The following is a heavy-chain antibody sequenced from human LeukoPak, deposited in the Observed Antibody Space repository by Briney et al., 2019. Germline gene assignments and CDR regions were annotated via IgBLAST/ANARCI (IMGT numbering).Heavy chain of an antibody. CDR2: IIPIFGTA. V-gene: IGHV1-69*13. CDR3: AGGYDFWSGSPYYYYYMDV. CDR1: GGTFSSYA. J-gene: IGHJ6*03. D-gene: IGHD3-3*01. Sequence: SVKVSCKASGGTFSSYAISWVRQAPGQGLEWMGGIIPIFGTANYAQKFQGRVTITADESTSTAYMELSSLRSEDTAVYYCAGGYDFWSGSPYYYYYMDVWGKGTTVTVPS.